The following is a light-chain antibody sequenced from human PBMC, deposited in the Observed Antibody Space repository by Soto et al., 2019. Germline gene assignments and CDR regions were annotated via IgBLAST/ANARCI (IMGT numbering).Light chain of an antibody. CDR2: KES. Sequence: DIQMTQSPSTLSASVGDRVTITCRASQGISGWLAWYQQKPGKAPRLLIYKESSLESVVPSRFSGSGFGTEFTLTISSLQHDDSGTYYCPQYETYFRTFGQGTKLEIK. V-gene: IGKV1-5*03. CDR1: QGISGW. J-gene: IGKJ2*01. CDR3: PQYETYFRT.